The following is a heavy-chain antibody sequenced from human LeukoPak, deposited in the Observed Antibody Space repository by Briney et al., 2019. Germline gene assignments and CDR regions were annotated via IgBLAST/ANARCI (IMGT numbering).Heavy chain of an antibody. CDR3: ARLLPPPHL. J-gene: IGHJ2*01. CDR1: GGSFSGYY. CDR2: INHSGST. D-gene: IGHD3-3*01. V-gene: IGHV4-34*01. Sequence: SETLSLTCAVYGGSFSGYYWSWIRQPPGKGLEWIGEINHSGSTNYNPSLKSRVTMSVDTSKNQFSLKLSSVTAADTAVYCCARLLPPPHLWGRGTLVTVSS.